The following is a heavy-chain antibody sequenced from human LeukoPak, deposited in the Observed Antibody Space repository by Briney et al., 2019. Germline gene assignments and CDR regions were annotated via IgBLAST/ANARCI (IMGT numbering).Heavy chain of an antibody. CDR1: GGTFSSYA. CDR2: TIPILGIA. J-gene: IGHJ6*02. Sequence: ASVKVSCKASGGTFSSYAISWVRQAPGQGLEWMGRTIPILGIANYAQKFQGRVTITADKSTSTAYMELRSLRSDDTAVYYCARQMTTVNYYYYGMDVWGQGTTVTVSS. D-gene: IGHD4-17*01. CDR3: ARQMTTVNYYYYGMDV. V-gene: IGHV1-69*04.